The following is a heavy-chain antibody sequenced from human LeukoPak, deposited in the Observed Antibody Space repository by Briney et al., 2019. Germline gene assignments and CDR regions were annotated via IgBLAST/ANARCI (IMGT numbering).Heavy chain of an antibody. CDR2: VHHSGTT. Sequence: PSETLSLTCVVSGGFISSGGYYWGWIRHPPEKGLEWIGSVHHSGTTYYNTSLKSRVTISVDKSKNQFSLELTSVTAADTAVYYCARNPPNYYDSSGRMGAFDVWGQGTMVTASS. CDR3: ARNPPNYYDSSGRMGAFDV. D-gene: IGHD3-22*01. CDR1: GGFISSGGYY. V-gene: IGHV4-39*01. J-gene: IGHJ3*01.